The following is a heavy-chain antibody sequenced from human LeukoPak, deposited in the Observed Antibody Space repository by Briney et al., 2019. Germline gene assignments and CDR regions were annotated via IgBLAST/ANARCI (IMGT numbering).Heavy chain of an antibody. D-gene: IGHD1-1*01. CDR1: GYTLTTYG. V-gene: IGHV1-18*01. CDR3: ATDDVTTGTKTALGY. Sequence: ASVKVSCKTSGYTLTTYGITWVRQAPGQGLEWMGWISAYSGSTNTPNNVNTKQAQKFRGRVTMTADTSTSTAYMELRSLTSDDTAVYYCATDDVTTGTKTALGYWGQGTLVTVSS. J-gene: IGHJ4*02. CDR2: ISAYSGST.